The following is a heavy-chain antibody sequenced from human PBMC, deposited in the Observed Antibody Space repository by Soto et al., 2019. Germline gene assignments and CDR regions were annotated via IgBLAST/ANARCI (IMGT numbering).Heavy chain of an antibody. Sequence: LRLSWIGSGFTFSNAYMSWVRQAAGKGLEWIGRIRNKADGETTDYADSVKGRFTISRDDSKNTLLLQMNSLRAEDTAVYYCVKDRMAYNSVWDPFDIWGQGTMVTVS. J-gene: IGHJ3*02. D-gene: IGHD1-20*01. V-gene: IGHV3-15*01. CDR3: VKDRMAYNSVWDPFDI. CDR2: IRNKADGETT. CDR1: GFTFSNAY.